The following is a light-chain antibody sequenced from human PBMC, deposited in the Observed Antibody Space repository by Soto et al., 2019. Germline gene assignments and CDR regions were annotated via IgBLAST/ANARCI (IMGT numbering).Light chain of an antibody. Sequence: QLVLTQSPSASASLGASVKLTCTLSSGHSSYAIAWHQQQPEKGPRYLMKVNSNGSHSKGDGIPDRFSGSSSGAERYLTSASLQSEDEADYYCQTWGSGIRVVFGGGTKLNVL. V-gene: IGLV4-69*01. CDR1: SGHSSYA. CDR2: VNSNGSH. J-gene: IGLJ2*01. CDR3: QTWGSGIRVV.